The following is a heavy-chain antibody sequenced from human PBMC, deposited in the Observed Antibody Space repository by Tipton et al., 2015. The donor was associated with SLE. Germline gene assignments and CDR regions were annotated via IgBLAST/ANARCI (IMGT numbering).Heavy chain of an antibody. Sequence: SLRLSCAASGFTFDDYGMSWVRQAPGKGLEWVSNINWNGGSTRYADSVKGRFTISRDNAKNSLYLQINSLRAEDTAVYYCAREFRFLEWLPDWFDYWGQGTLVTVSS. J-gene: IGHJ4*02. CDR3: AREFRFLEWLPDWFDY. CDR2: INWNGGST. D-gene: IGHD3-3*01. V-gene: IGHV3-20*04. CDR1: GFTFDDYG.